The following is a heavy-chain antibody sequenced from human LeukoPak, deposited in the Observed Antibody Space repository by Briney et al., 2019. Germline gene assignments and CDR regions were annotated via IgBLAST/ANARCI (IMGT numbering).Heavy chain of an antibody. V-gene: IGHV3-7*01. CDR2: IKYDGSEK. CDR3: AREYDYVWGNFRYDSYCYGMDV. D-gene: IGHD3-16*02. CDR1: GFTFSSKW. J-gene: IGHJ6*02. Sequence: GGSLRLSCAASGFTFSSKWMSWVRQAPGKGLEWVANIKYDGSEKYCVDSVKGRFTISRDTSNNTVYLQMNTLRAEDTAVYYCAREYDYVWGNFRYDSYCYGMDVWAKGPRSPSP.